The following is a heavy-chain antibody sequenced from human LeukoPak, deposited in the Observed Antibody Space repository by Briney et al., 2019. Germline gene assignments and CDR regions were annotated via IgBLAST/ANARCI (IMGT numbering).Heavy chain of an antibody. J-gene: IGHJ4*02. CDR2: ISYDGSNK. Sequence: GGSLRLSCAASGFTFSSYAMHWVRQAPGKGLEWVAVISYDGSNKYYADSVKGRFTISRDNSKNTLYLQMNSLRAEDTAVYYCARVGGCSSTSCLTSGWPPNYYFDYWGQGTLVTVSS. V-gene: IGHV3-30-3*01. D-gene: IGHD2-2*01. CDR1: GFTFSSYA. CDR3: ARVGGCSSTSCLTSGWPPNYYFDY.